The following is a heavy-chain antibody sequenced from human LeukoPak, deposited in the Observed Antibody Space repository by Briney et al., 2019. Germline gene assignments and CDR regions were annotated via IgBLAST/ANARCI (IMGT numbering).Heavy chain of an antibody. CDR1: GFDFSTYS. CDR3: ARGGARSSSYYYYGMDV. Sequence: PGGSLRPSCAASGFDFSTYSMHWVRRAPGRGLEWLSYIDSSSSTIYYADSVKGRFTISRDNAKNSLYLQMNSLRAEDTAVFYCARGGARSSSYYYYGMDVWGLGTTVTVSS. D-gene: IGHD6-13*01. J-gene: IGHJ6*02. CDR2: IDSSSSTI. V-gene: IGHV3-48*01.